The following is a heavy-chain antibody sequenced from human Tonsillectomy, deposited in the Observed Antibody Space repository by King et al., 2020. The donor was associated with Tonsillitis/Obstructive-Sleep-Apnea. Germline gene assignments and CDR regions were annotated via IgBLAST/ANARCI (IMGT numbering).Heavy chain of an antibody. V-gene: IGHV3-23*04. CDR2: ITGSGGST. CDR3: AKEGYSHYVSHFDY. D-gene: IGHD5-12*01. Sequence: VQLVESGGGLVQPGGSLRLSCAASGFIFSIYALSWVRQAPGKGLEWVSTITGSGGSTYYTDSVKGRFTISRDNSKNTLYLQMNSLRAEDTAVYYCAKEGYSHYVSHFDYWGQGTLVTVSS. J-gene: IGHJ4*02. CDR1: GFIFSIYA.